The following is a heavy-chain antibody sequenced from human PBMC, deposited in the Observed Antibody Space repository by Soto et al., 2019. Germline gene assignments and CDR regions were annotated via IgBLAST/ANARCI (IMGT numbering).Heavy chain of an antibody. CDR2: ISYDGSNK. D-gene: IGHD3-22*01. Sequence: PGGSLRLSCAASGFTFSSYAMHWVRQAPGKGLEWVAVISYDGSNKYYADSVKGRFTISRDNSKNTLYLQMNSLRAEDTAVYYCARDKDYDSSGGGFDYWGQGTLVTVSS. J-gene: IGHJ4*02. CDR1: GFTFSSYA. V-gene: IGHV3-30-3*01. CDR3: ARDKDYDSSGGGFDY.